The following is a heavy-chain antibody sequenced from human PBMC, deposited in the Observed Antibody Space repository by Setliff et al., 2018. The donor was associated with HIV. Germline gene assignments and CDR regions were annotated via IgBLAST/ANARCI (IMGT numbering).Heavy chain of an antibody. D-gene: IGHD6-13*01. CDR2: ISGYNGNT. J-gene: IGHJ5*02. CDR3: ERGHSSSWTGWFDP. CDR1: GYTFTSYG. V-gene: IGHV1-18*01. Sequence: ASVKVSCKASGYTFTSYGISWVRQAPGQGLEWMGWISGYNGNTEYAQKFQGRVTMTTDTSTTIAYMELRSLRSDDTAAYYCERGHSSSWTGWFDPWGQGTLVTVSS.